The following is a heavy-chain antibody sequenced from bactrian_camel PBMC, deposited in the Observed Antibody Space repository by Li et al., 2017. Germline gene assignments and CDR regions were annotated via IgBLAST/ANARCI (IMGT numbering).Heavy chain of an antibody. CDR2: LGSDGAL. J-gene: IGHJ4*01. D-gene: IGHD3*01. V-gene: IGHV3S53*01. CDR3: AASGGQLGRWCYEFPVNWVSWLYN. Sequence: HVQLVESGGGSVQPGGALTLSCTNSGSAESTLCMGWFRQAPGKEREGLAALGSDGALSLAESVKGRFTISQDGAKNTLYLHMNNLKPEDTAMYHCAASGGQLGRWCYEFPVNWVSWLYNWGQGTQVTVS. CDR1: GSAESTLC.